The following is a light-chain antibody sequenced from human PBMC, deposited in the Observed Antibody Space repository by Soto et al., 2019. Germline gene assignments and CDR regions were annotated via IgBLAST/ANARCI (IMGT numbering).Light chain of an antibody. V-gene: IGKV3-11*01. J-gene: IGKJ4*01. CDR1: EYVDIY. CDR3: QQRRNWPRLT. Sequence: ETVLTQSPATLSLSPGETATLSCRASEYVDIYLAWYQQKPGQAPRLLIYHASNRATGIPARFSGSGSGTDFTLTISSLEPEDSVVYYCQQRRNWPRLTFGGGTRVEIK. CDR2: HAS.